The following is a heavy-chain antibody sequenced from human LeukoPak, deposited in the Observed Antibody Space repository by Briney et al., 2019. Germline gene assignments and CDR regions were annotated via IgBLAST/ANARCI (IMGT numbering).Heavy chain of an antibody. Sequence: SETLSLTCTVSGGSISSYYWSWIRQPAGKGLEWIGRIYTSGSTNYNPSPKSRVTMSVDTSKNQFSLKLSSVTAADTAVYYCARDLGYCSSTSCHNSNGGFDPWGQGTLVTVSS. CDR1: GGSISSYY. J-gene: IGHJ5*02. D-gene: IGHD2-2*02. V-gene: IGHV4-4*07. CDR2: IYTSGST. CDR3: ARDLGYCSSTSCHNSNGGFDP.